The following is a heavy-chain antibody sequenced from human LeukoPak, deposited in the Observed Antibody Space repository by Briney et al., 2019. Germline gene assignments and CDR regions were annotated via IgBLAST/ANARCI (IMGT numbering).Heavy chain of an antibody. V-gene: IGHV3-21*01. CDR1: GFTLSSNY. CDR3: ARDRAKAFDI. D-gene: IGHD3-10*01. CDR2: ISSSSSYI. Sequence: PGGSLRLSCAASGFTLSSNYMSWVRQAPGKGLEWVSSISSSSSYIYYADSVKGRFTISRDNAKNSLYLQMNSLRAEDTAVYYCARDRAKAFDIWGQGTMVTVSS. J-gene: IGHJ3*02.